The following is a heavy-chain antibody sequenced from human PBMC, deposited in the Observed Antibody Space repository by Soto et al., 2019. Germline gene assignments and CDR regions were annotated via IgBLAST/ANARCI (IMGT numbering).Heavy chain of an antibody. J-gene: IGHJ6*02. CDR1: GFTFSSAW. CDR2: IKSKTDGGTT. D-gene: IGHD3-3*01. V-gene: IGHV3-15*01. CDR3: TKDDYGFFRRPLGVDV. Sequence: GGSLRLSCSASGFTFSSAWMHWVRQAPGKGLEWVGRIKSKTDGGTTDYAAPVKGRFTISRDDSKNTLYLQMNSLKTEDTAVSYCTKDDYGFFRRPLGVDVWGQGTKVTVSS.